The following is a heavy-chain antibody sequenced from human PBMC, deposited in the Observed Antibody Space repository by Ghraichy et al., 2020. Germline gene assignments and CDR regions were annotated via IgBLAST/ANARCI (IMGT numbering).Heavy chain of an antibody. CDR3: AKDMGPWFGELSGFDY. CDR1: GFTFDDYA. CDR2: ISWNSGSI. J-gene: IGHJ4*02. V-gene: IGHV3-9*01. D-gene: IGHD3-10*01. Sequence: GGSLRLSCAASGFTFDDYAMHWVRQAPGKGLEWVSGISWNSGSIGYADSVKGRFTISRDNAKNSLYLQMNSLRAEDTALYYCAKDMGPWFGELSGFDYWGQGTLVTVSS.